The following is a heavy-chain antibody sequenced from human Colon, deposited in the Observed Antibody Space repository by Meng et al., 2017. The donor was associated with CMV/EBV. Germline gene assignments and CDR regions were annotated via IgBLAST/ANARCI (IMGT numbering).Heavy chain of an antibody. D-gene: IGHD6-13*01. V-gene: IGHV1-2*02. CDR1: GSTLTASH. J-gene: IGHJ4*02. Sequence: QLARSGTEVRQPRASVRVPCKPSGSTLTASHVHGVRQAPGQGLEWIRWIYPQDGGTYFAQEFQDRVTLTRDTSITTAYMGVSGLTSDDTAIYYCVRESWYFDFWGEGTLVTVSS. CDR2: IYPQDGGT. CDR3: VRESWYFDF.